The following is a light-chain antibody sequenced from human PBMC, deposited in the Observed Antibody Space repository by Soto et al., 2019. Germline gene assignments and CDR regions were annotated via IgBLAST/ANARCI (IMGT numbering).Light chain of an antibody. V-gene: IGKV3-15*01. Sequence: IMMTHSPATLSVFPGGRATLFCRASQSVSGNLAWSQQKPGQAPRLIIYGASTRAPGLPARFSGSRSGTECTLTISSLQSEDVAVYHCQQYNNWPRTFGQGAKVDIK. CDR2: GAS. J-gene: IGKJ1*01. CDR3: QQYNNWPRT. CDR1: QSVSGN.